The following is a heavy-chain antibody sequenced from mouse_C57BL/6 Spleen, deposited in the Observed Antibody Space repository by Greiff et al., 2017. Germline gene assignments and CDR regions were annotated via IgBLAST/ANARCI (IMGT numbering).Heavy chain of an antibody. CDR3: ARPLYDGYYFAWFAY. J-gene: IGHJ3*01. V-gene: IGHV3-6*01. CDR2: ISYDGSN. D-gene: IGHD2-3*01. CDR1: GYSITSGYY. Sequence: EVHLVESGPGLVKPSQSLSLTCSVTGYSITSGYYWNWIRQFPGNKLEWMGYISYDGSNNYNPSLKNRISITRDTSKNQFFLKLNSVTTEDTATYYCARPLYDGYYFAWFAYWGQGTLVTVSA.